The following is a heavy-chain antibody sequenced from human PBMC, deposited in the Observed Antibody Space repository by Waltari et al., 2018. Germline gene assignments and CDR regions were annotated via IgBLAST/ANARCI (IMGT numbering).Heavy chain of an antibody. Sequence: QVQLVESGGGVVQPGRSLRLSCAASGFTFSSYAMHWVRQAPGKGLEWVAVISYDGSNKYYADSVKGRFTISRGNSKNTLYLQMNSLRAEDTAVYYCAKVPGAVGGYFDYWGQGTLVTVSS. D-gene: IGHD2-2*01. CDR2: ISYDGSNK. CDR3: AKVPGAVGGYFDY. CDR1: GFTFSSYA. J-gene: IGHJ4*02. V-gene: IGHV3-30-3*01.